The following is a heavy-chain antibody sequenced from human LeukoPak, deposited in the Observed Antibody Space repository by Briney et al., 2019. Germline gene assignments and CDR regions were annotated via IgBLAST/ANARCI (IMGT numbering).Heavy chain of an antibody. Sequence: SDTLSLTCSVSGHSINTYYWSWLRQPPGRGLEWVAYLYYSGSINYNPSLKSRVTISVDTSKNQFSLRLSSVTAADTAVYYCARETSQKGAHYMDVWGKGTTITISS. D-gene: IGHD3-16*01. CDR3: ARETSQKGAHYMDV. CDR1: GHSINTYY. CDR2: LYYSGSI. V-gene: IGHV4-59*01. J-gene: IGHJ6*03.